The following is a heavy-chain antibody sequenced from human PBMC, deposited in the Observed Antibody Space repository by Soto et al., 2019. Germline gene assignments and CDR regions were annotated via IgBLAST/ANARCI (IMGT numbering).Heavy chain of an antibody. J-gene: IGHJ4*02. V-gene: IGHV3-23*01. D-gene: IGHD5-18*01. CDR3: ATRSYHTAMVLYYFDY. CDR1: GFTFSSYA. Sequence: PGGSLRLSCAASGFTFSSYAMSWVRQAPGKGLEWVSAISGSGGSTYYADSVKGRFTISRDNSKNTLYLQMNSLRAEDTAVYYCATRSYHTAMVLYYFDYWGQGTLVTVS. CDR2: ISGSGGST.